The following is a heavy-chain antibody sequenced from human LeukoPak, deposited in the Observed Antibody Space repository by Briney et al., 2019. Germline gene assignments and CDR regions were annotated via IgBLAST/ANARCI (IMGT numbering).Heavy chain of an antibody. CDR3: ARDRTTEEYYYYYYMDV. J-gene: IGHJ6*03. Sequence: PGGSLRLSCVASGFTLSSYWMHWVRQAPGKGLVWVSRINGDGSSTTYADSVKGRFTISRDNTKNTLYLQMNSLRAEDTAVYYCARDRTTEEYYYYYYMDVWGKGTTVIVSS. D-gene: IGHD4-11*01. CDR2: INGDGSST. V-gene: IGHV3-74*03. CDR1: GFTLSSYW.